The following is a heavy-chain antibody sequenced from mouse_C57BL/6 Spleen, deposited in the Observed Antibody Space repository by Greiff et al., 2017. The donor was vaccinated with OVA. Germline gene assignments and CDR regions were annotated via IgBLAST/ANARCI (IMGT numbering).Heavy chain of an antibody. D-gene: IGHD3-3*01. CDR3: ARTGTAYFDY. CDR1: GYAFSSSW. V-gene: IGHV1-82*01. CDR2: IYPGDGDT. J-gene: IGHJ2*01. Sequence: LVESGPELVKPGASVKISCKASGYAFSSSWMHWVKQRPGKGLEWIGRIYPGDGDTNYNGKFKGKATLTADKSSSTAYMQLSSLTSEDSAVYFCARTGTAYFDYWGQGTTLTVSS.